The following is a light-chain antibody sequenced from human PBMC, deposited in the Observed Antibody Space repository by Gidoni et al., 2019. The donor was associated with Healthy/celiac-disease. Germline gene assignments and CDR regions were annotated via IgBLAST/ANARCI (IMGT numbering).Light chain of an antibody. Sequence: DIQMTQSPSSLSASVGDRVTITCRASQSISSYLNWYQQKPGKAPKLLIYAASSLQSGVPSRFSGSGSGTDFTLTISSLQPEDFATYYQLTFGPGTKLEIK. J-gene: IGKJ2*01. CDR3: LT. CDR2: AAS. CDR1: QSISSY. V-gene: IGKV1-39*01.